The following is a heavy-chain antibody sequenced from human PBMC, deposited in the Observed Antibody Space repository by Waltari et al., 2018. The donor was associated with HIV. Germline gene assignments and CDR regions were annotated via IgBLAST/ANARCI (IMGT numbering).Heavy chain of an antibody. J-gene: IGHJ4*02. Sequence: EVQLVESGGGLVPPGGSLRLTCAASGFTLTHYAMAWVRQAPGEVRGVVESMSGDGSKTYITDSAKGRFTSSRNNSETTLVLQRSPLRAEDTALYCWAKDYDKIGLAYVLIDGWGQGTLVTVSS. CDR1: GFTLTHYA. V-gene: IGHV3-23*04. D-gene: IGHD3-22*01. CDR2: MSGDGSKT. CDR3: AKDYDKIGLAYVLIDG.